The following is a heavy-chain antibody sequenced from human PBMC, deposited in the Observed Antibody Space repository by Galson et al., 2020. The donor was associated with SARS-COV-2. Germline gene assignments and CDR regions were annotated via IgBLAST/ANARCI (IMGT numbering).Heavy chain of an antibody. CDR1: GFTFSDYY. V-gene: IGHV3-11*06. CDR2: ISSSSRYT. Sequence: GGSLRLSCAASGFTFSDYYMRWIRQAPGKGLEWVSYISSSSRYTNYADSVKGRFTISRDNAKNSLYLQMNSLRAEDTAVYYCARDGWRSSSGILNWYFDLWGRGTLVTVSS. D-gene: IGHD6-6*01. CDR3: ARDGWRSSSGILNWYFDL. J-gene: IGHJ2*01.